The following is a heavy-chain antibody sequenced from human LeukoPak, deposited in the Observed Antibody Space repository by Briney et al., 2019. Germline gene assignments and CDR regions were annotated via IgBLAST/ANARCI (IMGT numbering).Heavy chain of an antibody. Sequence: GESLKISCAASGFTFSNYDMHWVRQAPGKGLEWVALISYDGSNKYYADSVKGRFTLSRDNSKNTLFLQMNSLTPEDTAVYYCAKCHISGWYYFGYWGQGTLVTVSS. CDR1: GFTFSNYD. CDR2: ISYDGSNK. V-gene: IGHV3-30*18. J-gene: IGHJ4*02. D-gene: IGHD6-19*01. CDR3: AKCHISGWYYFGY.